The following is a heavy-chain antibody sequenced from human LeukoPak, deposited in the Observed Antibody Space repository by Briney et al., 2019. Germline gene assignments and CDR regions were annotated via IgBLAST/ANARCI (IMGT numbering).Heavy chain of an antibody. D-gene: IGHD3-10*01. Sequence: GGSLRLSCAASGFTFSNAWMSWVRQAPGKGLEWVGRIKSKTDGGTTDDAAPVKGRFTIPRDDSKNTLYLQMNSLKTECTAVYYCTTDSRYYYGSGNNFDYWGQGTLVTVSS. CDR2: IKSKTDGGTT. J-gene: IGHJ4*02. CDR3: TTDSRYYYGSGNNFDY. CDR1: GFTFSNAW. V-gene: IGHV3-15*01.